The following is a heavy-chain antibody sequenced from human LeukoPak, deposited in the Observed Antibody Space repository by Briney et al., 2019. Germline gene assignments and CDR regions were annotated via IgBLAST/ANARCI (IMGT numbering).Heavy chain of an antibody. V-gene: IGHV4-39*01. J-gene: IGHJ4*02. CDR1: GASISSSNYY. D-gene: IGHD5-12*01. Sequence: SETLSLTCAVPGASISSSNYYWGWVRQSPGKGLEWIGNIYSSGNTYYNASLKSRVIMYIDTSKNQFSLKLSSVTAADTAMYYCAKSNGYGLIDYWGQGTLVTVSS. CDR2: IYSSGNT. CDR3: AKSNGYGLIDY.